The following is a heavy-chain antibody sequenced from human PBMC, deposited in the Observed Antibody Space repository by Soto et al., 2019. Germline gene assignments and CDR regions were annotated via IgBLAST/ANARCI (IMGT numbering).Heavy chain of an antibody. CDR2: IFSTGSP. D-gene: IGHD4-17*01. Sequence: LQLQESGPGLVKPSETLSLTCTVSGASIAGLPYNCGRIRQPPGKGLQWIVSIFSTGSPYFNPHLKSRVTISVDTSKNQLSLRLRSVSAADTDLYFCARHTMTTVTTFDYWGQGTLVAVSS. J-gene: IGHJ4*02. CDR1: GASIAGLPYN. V-gene: IGHV4-39*01. CDR3: ARHTMTTVTTFDY.